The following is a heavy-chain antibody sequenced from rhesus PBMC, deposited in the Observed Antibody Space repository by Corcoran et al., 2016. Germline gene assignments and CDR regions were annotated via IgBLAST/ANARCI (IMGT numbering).Heavy chain of an antibody. D-gene: IGHD4-17*01. CDR3: ARDLWGAFDF. CDR2: IYGSSGST. J-gene: IGHJ3*01. V-gene: IGHV4S7*01. CDR1: GGSISDSYH. Sequence: QVHLQESGPGLVKPSETLSLTCAVSGGSISDSYHWNWIRHPPGKGLEWIGNIYGSSGSTYYNPSLKSRVTISKDTSKNQCSLKLSSVTAADTAVYYCARDLWGAFDFWGQGLRVTVSS.